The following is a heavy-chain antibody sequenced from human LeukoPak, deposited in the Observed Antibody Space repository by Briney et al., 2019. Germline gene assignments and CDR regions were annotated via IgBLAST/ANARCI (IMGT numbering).Heavy chain of an antibody. D-gene: IGHD6-19*01. CDR3: ARGPSIAVAEYIQH. Sequence: GSLRLSCAASKFIFSNYLITWVRQAPGKGLEWVANIKQDGSEKYVDSVKGRFIISRDNAKNSLYLQMNSLRAEDTAVYYCARGPSIAVAEYIQHWGQGTLVTVS. V-gene: IGHV3-7*01. CDR1: KFIFSNYL. J-gene: IGHJ1*01. CDR2: IKQDGSEK.